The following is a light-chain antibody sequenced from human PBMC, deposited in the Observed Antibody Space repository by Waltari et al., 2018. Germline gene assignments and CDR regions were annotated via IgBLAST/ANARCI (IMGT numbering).Light chain of an antibody. CDR2: DTS. CDR1: QGVSGY. V-gene: IGKV3-11*01. Sequence: IVLTQSPATLSLSPGERATLSCRASQGVSGYLAWYHQKPGQAPRLLIYDTSKRATGIPARFSGSGSGTDSTLTISSLEPEDFAVYYCLQRSLWPWTFGQGTKVEI. CDR3: LQRSLWPWT. J-gene: IGKJ1*01.